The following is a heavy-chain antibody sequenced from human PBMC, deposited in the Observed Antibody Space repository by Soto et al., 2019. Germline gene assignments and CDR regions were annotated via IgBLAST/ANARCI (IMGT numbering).Heavy chain of an antibody. CDR2: MNPNSGHT. CDR3: ASGTNGAFFVY. CDR1: GYTFTSYD. J-gene: IGHJ4*02. Sequence: ASVKVSCKASGYTFTSYDINWVRQATGQGLEWMGWMNPNSGHTGYAQKFQDRVTMTRDTSISTAYMELSSLRSDDTAVYYCASGTNGAFFVYWGQGILVTVSS. V-gene: IGHV1-8*01. D-gene: IGHD2-8*01.